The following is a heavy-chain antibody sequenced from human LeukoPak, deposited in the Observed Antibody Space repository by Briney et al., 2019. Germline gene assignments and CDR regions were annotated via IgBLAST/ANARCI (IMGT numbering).Heavy chain of an antibody. J-gene: IGHJ4*02. Sequence: GSLRLSCAASGFTFSDYAMHWVRQAPGKGLEWVAVISYDGSNKYYADSVKGRFTISRDNSKNTLYLQMNSLRAEDTAVYYCAREYDDSGYYLYYFDYWGQGTLVTVSS. CDR3: AREYDDSGYYLYYFDY. CDR1: GFTFSDYA. D-gene: IGHD3-22*01. V-gene: IGHV3-30*04. CDR2: ISYDGSNK.